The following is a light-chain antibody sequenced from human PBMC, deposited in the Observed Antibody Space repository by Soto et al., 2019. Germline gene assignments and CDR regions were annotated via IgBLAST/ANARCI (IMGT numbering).Light chain of an antibody. V-gene: IGKV1-39*01. CDR3: QQSYSSPYT. CDR1: QSISSY. CDR2: AAS. Sequence: DIQMTQSPSSLSASVGDRVTITCRASQSISSYLNWYQQKRGKAPKLLIYAASSLQSRVPSRFSGSGSGTDFTLTISSLQTEDFATYYCQQSYSSPYTFGQGTKLEIK. J-gene: IGKJ2*01.